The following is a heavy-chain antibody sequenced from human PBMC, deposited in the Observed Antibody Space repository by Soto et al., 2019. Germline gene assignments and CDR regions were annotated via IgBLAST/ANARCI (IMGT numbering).Heavy chain of an antibody. CDR1: GFTFSSYA. Sequence: GGSLRLSCAASGFTFSSYAMSWVRQAPGKGLEWVGFIRGKVYGGTPEYGASVKGRFTISRDDSKSIAYLQMNSLKTEDSAMYYCTRVHTTGPVIPDYWGQGTLVTVSS. CDR3: TRVHTTGPVIPDY. CDR2: IRGKVYGGTP. D-gene: IGHD3-9*01. V-gene: IGHV3-49*04. J-gene: IGHJ4*02.